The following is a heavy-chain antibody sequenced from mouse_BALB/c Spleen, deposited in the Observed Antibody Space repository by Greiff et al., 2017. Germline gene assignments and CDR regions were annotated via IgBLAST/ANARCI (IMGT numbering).Heavy chain of an antibody. CDR3: ARGYDYASYAMDY. CDR2: ISSGSSTI. J-gene: IGHJ4*01. CDR1: GFTFSSFG. V-gene: IGHV5-17*02. Sequence: EVKLQESGGGLVQPGGSRKLSCAASGFTFSSFGMHWVRQAPEKGLEWVAYISSGSSTIYYADTVKGRFTISRDNPKNTLFLQMTSLRSEDTAMYYCARGYDYASYAMDYWGQGTSVTVSS. D-gene: IGHD2-4*01.